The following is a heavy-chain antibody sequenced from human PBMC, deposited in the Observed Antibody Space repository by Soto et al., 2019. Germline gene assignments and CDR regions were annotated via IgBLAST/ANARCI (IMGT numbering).Heavy chain of an antibody. J-gene: IGHJ4*02. Sequence: SETLSLTCAVYGGSFSGYYWSWIRQPPGKGLEWIGEINHSGSTNYNPSLKSRVTISVDTSKNQFSLKLSSVTAADTAVYYCERGRQLYSGYRKFDYCGQGPLVTVSS. CDR3: ERGRQLYSGYRKFDY. CDR1: GGSFSGYY. V-gene: IGHV4-34*01. D-gene: IGHD5-12*01. CDR2: INHSGST.